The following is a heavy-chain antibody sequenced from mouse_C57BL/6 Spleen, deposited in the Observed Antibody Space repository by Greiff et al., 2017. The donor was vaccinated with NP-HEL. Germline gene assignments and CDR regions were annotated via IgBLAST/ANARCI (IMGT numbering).Heavy chain of an antibody. D-gene: IGHD2-2*01. CDR2: IYPSDSET. V-gene: IGHV1-61*01. CDR1: GYTFTSYW. CDR3: ARRSVYGYDFGYAMDY. Sequence: QVQLQQPGAELVRPGSSVKLSCKASGYTFTSYWMDWVKQRPGQGLEWIGNIYPSDSETHYNQKFKDKATLTVDKSSSTAYMQLSSLTSEDSAVYYCARRSVYGYDFGYAMDYWGQGTSVTVSS. J-gene: IGHJ4*01.